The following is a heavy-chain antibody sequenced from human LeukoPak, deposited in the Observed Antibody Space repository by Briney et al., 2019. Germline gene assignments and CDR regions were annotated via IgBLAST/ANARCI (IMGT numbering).Heavy chain of an antibody. CDR3: ARVASTDGNSADY. CDR1: GYTFTGYY. J-gene: IGHJ4*02. D-gene: IGHD4-23*01. V-gene: IGHV1-2*02. CDR2: INPNSGGT. Sequence: ASVKVSCKASGYTFTGYYMHWMRQAPGQGLEWMGWINPNSGGTNYAQKFQGRVTMTRDTSISTAYMELSRLRSDDTAVYYCARVASTDGNSADYWGQGTLVTVSS.